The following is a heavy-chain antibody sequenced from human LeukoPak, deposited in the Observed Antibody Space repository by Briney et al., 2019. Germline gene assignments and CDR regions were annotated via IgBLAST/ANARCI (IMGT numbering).Heavy chain of an antibody. D-gene: IGHD1-26*01. V-gene: IGHV3-11*06. Sequence: SLRLSCAASGFTFSDYYMSWIRQAPGKGLEWISYISSSGSYTIYADSVKGRFTISRDNAKNSLYLQMNSLRAEDTAVYYCARLKYGSPQHWGQGTLVTVSS. CDR1: GFTFSDYY. CDR2: ISSSGSYT. J-gene: IGHJ1*01. CDR3: ARLKYGSPQH.